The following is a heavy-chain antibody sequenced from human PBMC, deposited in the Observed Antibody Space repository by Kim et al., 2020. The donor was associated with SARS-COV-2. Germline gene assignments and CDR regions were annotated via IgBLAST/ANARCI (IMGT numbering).Heavy chain of an antibody. J-gene: IGHJ6*02. V-gene: IGHV1-8*01. D-gene: IGHD3-10*01. Sequence: ASVKVSCKASGYTFTSYDINWVRQATGQGLEWMGWMNPNSGNTGYAQKFQGRVTMTRNTSISTAYMELSSLRSEDTAVYYCAAFRPSGSYWNYGMDVWGQGTTVTVSS. CDR1: GYTFTSYD. CDR3: AAFRPSGSYWNYGMDV. CDR2: MNPNSGNT.